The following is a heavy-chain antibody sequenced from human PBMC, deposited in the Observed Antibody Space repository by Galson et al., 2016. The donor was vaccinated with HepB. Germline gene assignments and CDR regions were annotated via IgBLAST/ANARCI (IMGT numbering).Heavy chain of an antibody. Sequence: SLRLSCAAPGFTLAGNGMAWARQAPGKGLEWVSDIGGSDGYTYYADSVKGRFTISRDNSKNTLYLQMNSLRAEDTAVYYCAKEGRDILTGYYNGDAFDIWSQGTMVTVSS. CDR2: IGGSDGYT. D-gene: IGHD3-9*01. CDR3: AKEGRDILTGYYNGDAFDI. J-gene: IGHJ3*02. V-gene: IGHV3-23*01. CDR1: GFTLAGNG.